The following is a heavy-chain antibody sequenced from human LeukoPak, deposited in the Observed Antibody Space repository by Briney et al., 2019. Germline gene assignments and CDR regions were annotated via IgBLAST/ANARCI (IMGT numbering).Heavy chain of an antibody. J-gene: IGHJ4*02. CDR3: TTDADITMVRGVLIIRKDFDY. CDR2: IKSKTDGGTT. CDR1: GFTFSNAW. D-gene: IGHD3-10*01. Sequence: GGSLRLSCAASGFTFSNAWMSWVRQAPGKGLEWVGRIKSKTDGGTTDYAAPVKGRFTISRDDSKNTLYLQMNSLKTEDTAAYYCTTDADITMVRGVLIIRKDFDYWGQGTLVTVSS. V-gene: IGHV3-15*01.